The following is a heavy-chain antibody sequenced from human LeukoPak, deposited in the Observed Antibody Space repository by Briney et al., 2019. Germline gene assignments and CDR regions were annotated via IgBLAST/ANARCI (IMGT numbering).Heavy chain of an antibody. J-gene: IGHJ6*02. CDR2: IYPGDSDT. CDR3: ARLTDIVVVVAADPYYYGMDV. V-gene: IGHV5-51*01. CDR1: GYNFATYW. Sequence: GESLKISCQGSGYNFATYWIGWVRQMPGKGLEWMGIIYPGDSDTRYSPSFQGQVTISADKSISTAYLQWSSLKASDTAMYYCARLTDIVVVVAADPYYYGMDVWGQGTTVTVSS. D-gene: IGHD2-15*01.